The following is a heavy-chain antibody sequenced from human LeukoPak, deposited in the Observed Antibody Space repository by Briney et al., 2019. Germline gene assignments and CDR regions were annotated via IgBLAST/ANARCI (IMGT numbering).Heavy chain of an antibody. CDR2: IKSKTDGETT. CDR3: TADLPPPRGYDYPFDY. D-gene: IGHD5-12*01. CDR1: GFTFNDAW. V-gene: IGHV3-15*01. J-gene: IGHJ4*02. Sequence: GGSLRLSCAASGFTFNDAWMSWVRQAPGKGLECVGRIKSKTDGETTDYAAPVKGRFTISRDDSKNMLYLQMNSLKSEDTAVYYCTADLPPPRGYDYPFDYWGQGRLVTVSS.